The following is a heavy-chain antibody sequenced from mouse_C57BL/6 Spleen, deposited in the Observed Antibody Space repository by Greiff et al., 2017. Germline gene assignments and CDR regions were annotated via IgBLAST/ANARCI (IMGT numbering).Heavy chain of an antibody. J-gene: IGHJ1*03. CDR3: ARLNYYGSTSYWYFDV. CDR2: IDPSDSET. Sequence: VQLQQPGAELVRPGSSVKLSCKASGYTFTSYWMHWVKQRPIQGLEWIGNIDPSDSETHYNQKFKDKATLTVDKSSSPAYMQLSSLTSEDSAVYYCARLNYYGSTSYWYFDVWGTGTTVTVSS. D-gene: IGHD1-1*01. V-gene: IGHV1-52*01. CDR1: GYTFTSYW.